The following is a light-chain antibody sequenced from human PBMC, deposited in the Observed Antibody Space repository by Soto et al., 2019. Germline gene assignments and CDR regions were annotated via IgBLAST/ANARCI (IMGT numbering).Light chain of an antibody. CDR1: QTVNDN. Sequence: EIVMTQSPATLSVSPGARATLSCRAIQTVNDNLAWYQQKPGQAPRLRIYGASARATVIPARFSGSGSGTEFTLTIGSLQSEDFAVYYCQQYNNWPLTFGGGTKVEIK. V-gene: IGKV3-15*01. CDR3: QQYNNWPLT. J-gene: IGKJ4*01. CDR2: GAS.